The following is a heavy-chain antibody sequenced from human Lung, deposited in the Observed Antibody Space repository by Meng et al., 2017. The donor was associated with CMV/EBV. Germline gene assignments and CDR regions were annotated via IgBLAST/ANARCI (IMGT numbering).Heavy chain of an antibody. D-gene: IGHD6-19*01. CDR3: ARDRNPAVAGTGLDY. J-gene: IGHJ4*02. Sequence: GSLRLXCTVSGGSIGSSGYYWGWIRQPPGKGLEWIGAVYYSGTTYYNPSLTSRITISVDTSKNQFSLKLYSVTAADTAVYYCARDRNPAVAGTGLDYWGQGTXVTVYS. V-gene: IGHV4-39*07. CDR2: VYYSGTT. CDR1: GGSIGSSGYY.